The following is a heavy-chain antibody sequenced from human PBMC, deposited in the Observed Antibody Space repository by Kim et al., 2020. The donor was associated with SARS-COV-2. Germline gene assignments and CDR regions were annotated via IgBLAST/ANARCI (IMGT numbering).Heavy chain of an antibody. CDR2: IWYDGSNK. Sequence: GGSLRLSCAASGFTFSSYGMHWVRQAPGKGLEWVAVIWYDGSNKYYADSVKGRFTISRDNSKNTLYLQMNSLRAEDTAVYYCARDRNEYDSSGPAGYWGQGTLVTVSS. V-gene: IGHV3-33*01. CDR1: GFTFSSYG. D-gene: IGHD3-22*01. CDR3: ARDRNEYDSSGPAGY. J-gene: IGHJ4*02.